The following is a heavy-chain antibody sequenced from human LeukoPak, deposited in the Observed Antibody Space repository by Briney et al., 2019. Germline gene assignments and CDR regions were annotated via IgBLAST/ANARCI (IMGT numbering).Heavy chain of an antibody. Sequence: GGSLRLSCAASGFTFSDYYMSWIHQAPGKGLEWVSYISSSGSTIYYADSVKGRFTISRDNAKNSLYLQMNSLRAEDTAVYYCARVGESYYDSSGYMNYFDYWGQGTLVTVSS. J-gene: IGHJ4*02. CDR1: GFTFSDYY. CDR2: ISSSGSTI. CDR3: ARVGESYYDSSGYMNYFDY. D-gene: IGHD3-22*01. V-gene: IGHV3-11*01.